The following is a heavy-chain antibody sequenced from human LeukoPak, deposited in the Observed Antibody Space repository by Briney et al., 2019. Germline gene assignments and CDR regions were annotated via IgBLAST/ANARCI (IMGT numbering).Heavy chain of an antibody. CDR1: GFTLISYS. CDR3: ARVQGGAAYNWFDP. Sequence: PGGSLRLSCAASGFTLISYSMNWVRQAPGKGLEWVSYISSSSSTIYYADSVKGRFTVSRDNAKNSLFLQMNSLRAEDTAVYCCARVQGGAAYNWFDPWGQGTLVTVSS. D-gene: IGHD1-26*01. V-gene: IGHV3-48*01. CDR2: ISSSSSTI. J-gene: IGHJ5*02.